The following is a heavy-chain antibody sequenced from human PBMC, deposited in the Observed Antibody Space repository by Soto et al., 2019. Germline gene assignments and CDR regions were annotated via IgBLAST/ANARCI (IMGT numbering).Heavy chain of an antibody. V-gene: IGHV5-51*01. CDR1: GYSFTSYW. CDR3: ARRLISDSGRGGYYFDY. D-gene: IGHD5-12*01. J-gene: IGHJ4*02. Sequence: PGESLKISCKGSGYSFTSYWIGWVRQMPGKGLEWMGIIYPGDSDTRYSPSFQGQVTISADKSISTAYLQWSSLKASDTAMYYCARRLISDSGRGGYYFDYWGQGTLVTVSS. CDR2: IYPGDSDT.